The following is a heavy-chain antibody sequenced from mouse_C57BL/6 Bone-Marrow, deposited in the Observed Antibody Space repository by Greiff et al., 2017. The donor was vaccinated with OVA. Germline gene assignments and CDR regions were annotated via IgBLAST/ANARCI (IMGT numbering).Heavy chain of an antibody. CDR2: IYPRDGST. CDR1: GYTFTDHT. CDR3: ARDGTYEYDTEVHFDD. D-gene: IGHD2-4*01. J-gene: IGHJ2*01. Sequence: QVQLKESDAELVKPGASVKISCKVSGYTFTDHTIHWMKQRPEQGLEWIGYIYPRDGSTKYNEKFKGKATLTADKSSSTAYMQLISLTAEDSAVYFGARDGTYEYDTEVHFDDWGQGTTLTVSS. V-gene: IGHV1-78*01.